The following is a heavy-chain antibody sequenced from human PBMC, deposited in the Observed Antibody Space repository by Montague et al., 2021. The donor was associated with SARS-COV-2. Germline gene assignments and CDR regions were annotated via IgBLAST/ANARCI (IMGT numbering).Heavy chain of an antibody. Sequence: SETLSLTCAVYGGSLSGYYWAWIRQTPGQGLEWIGEINHSGNTNSNPSLKSRLTISVDTSKKQFSLKLSSVTTADTAVYYCARGADYDFWSGYLSYKLFDPWGLGTPVTVSS. CDR3: ARGADYDFWSGYLSYKLFDP. D-gene: IGHD3-3*01. CDR2: INHSGNT. CDR1: GGSLSGYY. J-gene: IGHJ5*02. V-gene: IGHV4-34*01.